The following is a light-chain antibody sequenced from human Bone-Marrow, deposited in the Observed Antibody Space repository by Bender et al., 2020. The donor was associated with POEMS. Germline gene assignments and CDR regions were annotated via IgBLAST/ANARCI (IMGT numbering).Light chain of an antibody. CDR3: QAWDTYSVI. J-gene: IGLJ2*01. Sequence: SYELTQPPSVSVSPGQTARITCSGDVLARKYACWFQQKPGQAPVAVIYQDTKRPSWIPERFSGSNSGNTATLTISGTQAMDEADYYCQAWDTYSVIFGGGTKLTVL. CDR1: VLARKY. CDR2: QDT. V-gene: IGLV3-1*01.